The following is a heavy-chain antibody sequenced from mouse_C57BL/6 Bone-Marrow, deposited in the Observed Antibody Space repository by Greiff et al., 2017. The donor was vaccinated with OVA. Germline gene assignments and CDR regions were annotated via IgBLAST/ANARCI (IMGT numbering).Heavy chain of an antibody. J-gene: IGHJ4*01. V-gene: IGHV1-69*01. CDR3: ASSYDYDGGYAMDY. CDR2: IDPSDSYT. Sequence: VQLQQPGAELVMPGASVKLSCKASGYTFTSYWMHWVKQRPGQGLEWIGEIDPSDSYTNYNQKFKGKSTLTVDKSSSTAYMQLSSLTSEDSAVYYCASSYDYDGGYAMDYCGQGTSVTVSS. D-gene: IGHD2-4*01. CDR1: GYTFTSYW.